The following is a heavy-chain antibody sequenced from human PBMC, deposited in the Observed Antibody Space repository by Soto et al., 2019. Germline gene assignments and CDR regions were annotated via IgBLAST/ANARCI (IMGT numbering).Heavy chain of an antibody. Sequence: GESLKISCKGSGYSSTSYLITWVRQMPGKGLEWMGTIDPTDSYTNYSPSFQGHVTISADKSISTAYLQWSSLKASDTAMYYCARPYYASGRQFDPWGQGTLVTVSS. V-gene: IGHV5-10-1*01. CDR2: IDPTDSYT. CDR1: GYSSTSYL. CDR3: ARPYYASGRQFDP. J-gene: IGHJ5*02. D-gene: IGHD3-10*01.